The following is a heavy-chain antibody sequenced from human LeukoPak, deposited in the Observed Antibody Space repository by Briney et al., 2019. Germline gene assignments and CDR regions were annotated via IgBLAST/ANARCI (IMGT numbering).Heavy chain of an antibody. J-gene: IGHJ4*02. CDR2: ISAYNGNT. CDR1: GGTFSSYA. CDR3: ARGSSHEYYYDSSGPTDY. D-gene: IGHD3-22*01. V-gene: IGHV1-18*01. Sequence: VASVKVSCKASGGTFSSYAISWVRQAPGQGLEWMGWISAYNGNTNYAQKLQGRVTMTTDTSTSTAYMELRSLRSDDTAVYYCARGSSHEYYYDSSGPTDYWGQGTLVTVSS.